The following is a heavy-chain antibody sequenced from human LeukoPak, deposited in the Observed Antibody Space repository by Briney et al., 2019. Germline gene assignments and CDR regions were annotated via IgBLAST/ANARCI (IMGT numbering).Heavy chain of an antibody. J-gene: IGHJ6*02. D-gene: IGHD1-14*01. CDR3: ARYNIGTVRYGDV. V-gene: IGHV4-34*01. CDR1: GGSFSGYY. CDR2: INHSGST. Sequence: PSETLSLTCAVYGGSFSGYYWSWIRQPPGKGLEWIGEINHSGSTNYNPSLKSRVTISVDTSKNQFSLKLSSVTAADTAVYYCARYNIGTVRYGDVWGQGTTVTVSS.